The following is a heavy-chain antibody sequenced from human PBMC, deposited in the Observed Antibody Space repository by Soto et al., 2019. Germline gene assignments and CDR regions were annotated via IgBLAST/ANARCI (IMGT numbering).Heavy chain of an antibody. D-gene: IGHD3-10*01. J-gene: IGHJ4*02. CDR3: AKGRSDASGTYLSWYYFDY. V-gene: IGHV3-74*01. Sequence: PGGSLRLSCAASGFTFSSYWMHWVRQAPGKGLVWVSRINSDGSSTSYADSVKGRFTISRDNSRNTLYLQMNSLRAEDTAVYYCAKGRSDASGTYLSWYYFDYWGQGTLVTVSS. CDR1: GFTFSSYW. CDR2: INSDGSST.